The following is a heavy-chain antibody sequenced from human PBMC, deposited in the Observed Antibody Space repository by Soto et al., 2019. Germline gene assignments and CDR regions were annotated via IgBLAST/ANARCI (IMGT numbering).Heavy chain of an antibody. CDR1: GGSISSYY. D-gene: IGHD2-2*01. CDR3: ARQSCSSTSCYSWVSWFDP. CDR2: IYYSGST. J-gene: IGHJ5*02. Sequence: QVQLQESGPGLVKPSETLSLTCTVSGGSISSYYWSWIRQPPGKGLEWIGYIYYSGSTKYNPSLKSRVTISVDTSMNQFSLKLSSVTAADTAVYYCARQSCSSTSCYSWVSWFDPWGQGTLVTVSS. V-gene: IGHV4-59*08.